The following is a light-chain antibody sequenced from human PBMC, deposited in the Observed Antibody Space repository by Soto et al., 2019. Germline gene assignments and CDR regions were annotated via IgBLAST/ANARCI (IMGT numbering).Light chain of an antibody. CDR1: QRIGNY. CDR2: VAS. J-gene: IGKJ1*01. Sequence: DVQMTQSPSSLSAFVGDRVTITCRASQRIGNYLHWYQQHPGKAPKLLIYVASSLQSGVPSRFSGSGSGTDFTLTISSLQPEDFATYYCHPTFSSPRTFGQGTKVELK. CDR3: HPTFSSPRT. V-gene: IGKV1-39*01.